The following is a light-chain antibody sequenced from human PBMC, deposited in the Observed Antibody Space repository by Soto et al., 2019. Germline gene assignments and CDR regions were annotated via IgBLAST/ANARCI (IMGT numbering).Light chain of an antibody. CDR1: QTIATY. Sequence: DIQMTQSPSSLSASIGDRVTISCRASQTIATYLNWYQREPGKAPKLLIYAASILESGVPSRVSGSGSGTDFTLTISSLQPEDFASYYCQQGYSPPWTFGQGTKVEFK. CDR2: AAS. V-gene: IGKV1-39*01. CDR3: QQGYSPPWT. J-gene: IGKJ1*01.